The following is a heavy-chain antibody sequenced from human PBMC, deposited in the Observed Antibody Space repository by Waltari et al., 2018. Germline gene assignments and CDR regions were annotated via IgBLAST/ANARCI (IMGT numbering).Heavy chain of an antibody. Sequence: QVQLVQSGAEVKKPGSSVKVSCKASGGTFSSYAISWVRQAPGQGLEWMGGIIPILGIANYAQKFQGRVTITADKSTSTAYMELSSLRSEDTAVYYCARVAYYGSGSYWYWGQGTLVTVSS. D-gene: IGHD3-10*01. CDR2: IIPILGIA. J-gene: IGHJ4*02. CDR1: GGTFSSYA. CDR3: ARVAYYGSGSYWY. V-gene: IGHV1-69*10.